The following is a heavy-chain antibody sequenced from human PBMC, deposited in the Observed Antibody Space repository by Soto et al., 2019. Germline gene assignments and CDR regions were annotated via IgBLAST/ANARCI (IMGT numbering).Heavy chain of an antibody. CDR1: GFTFSSYG. J-gene: IGHJ6*02. Sequence: GGSLRLSCAASGFTFSSYGMHWVRQAPGKGLEWVAVISYDGSNKYYADSVKGRSTISRDNSKNTLYLQMNSLRAEDTAVYYCAKDQDRGIEAYYYGMDVWGQGTTVTVSS. V-gene: IGHV3-30*18. CDR3: AKDQDRGIEAYYYGMDV. D-gene: IGHD2-15*01. CDR2: ISYDGSNK.